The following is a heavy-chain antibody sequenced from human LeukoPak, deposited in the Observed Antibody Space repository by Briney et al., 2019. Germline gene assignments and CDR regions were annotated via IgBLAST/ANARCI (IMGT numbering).Heavy chain of an antibody. V-gene: IGHV3-15*01. J-gene: IGHJ4*02. CDR1: GFTFSDAW. CDR2: IKRKIDGETA. Sequence: GGSLRLSCAASGFTFSDAWMSWVRQAPGKGLEWVGRIKRKIDGETADYVAPVQGRFSISRDDSRNMLYLQMNSLRSEDTAVYYCTAGLGGTEVDHWAQGTLVTVSS. D-gene: IGHD1-26*01. CDR3: TAGLGGTEVDH.